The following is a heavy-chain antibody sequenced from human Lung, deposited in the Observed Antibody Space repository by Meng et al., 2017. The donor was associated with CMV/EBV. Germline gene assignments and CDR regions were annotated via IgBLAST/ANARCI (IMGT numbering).Heavy chain of an antibody. CDR2: MNPNSGNT. J-gene: IGHJ5*02. CDR1: GYTFTSYD. D-gene: IGHD3-10*01. CDR3: TRGRGSTHKGNWFDP. V-gene: IGHV1-8*01. Sequence: AXVXVSXXASGYTFTSYDINWVRQATGQGLEWMGWMNPNSGNTAYAPKCQGRLTMTRNTSINTAYMDLSSLRSEDTAIYYCTRGRGSTHKGNWFDPWGQGXLVTVSS.